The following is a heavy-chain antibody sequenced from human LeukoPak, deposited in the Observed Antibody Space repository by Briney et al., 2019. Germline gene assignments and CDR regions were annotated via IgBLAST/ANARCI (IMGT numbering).Heavy chain of an antibody. Sequence: GREXMXXXIPIFGTANYAQKFQGRVTITADESTSIAYMELSSLRSEDTAVYYCARGAFDSSAINWFDPWGQGTLVTVSS. CDR3: ARGAFDSSAINWFDP. V-gene: IGHV1-69*01. CDR2: XIPIFGTA. J-gene: IGHJ5*02. D-gene: IGHD3-22*01.